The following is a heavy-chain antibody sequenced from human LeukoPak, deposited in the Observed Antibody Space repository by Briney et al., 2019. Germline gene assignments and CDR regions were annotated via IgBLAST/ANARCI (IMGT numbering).Heavy chain of an antibody. CDR2: INQDGSVK. CDR1: EFIFSSYW. CDR3: ARGSYYMDV. J-gene: IGHJ6*03. V-gene: IGHV3-7*01. Sequence: PGGSLRLSCAASEFIFSSYWMTWVRQAPGKGLEWVANINQDGSVKYYVDSVKGRFTISRDNANKSLYLQMNSLRAEDTAVYYCARGSYYMDVWGKGTTVTISS.